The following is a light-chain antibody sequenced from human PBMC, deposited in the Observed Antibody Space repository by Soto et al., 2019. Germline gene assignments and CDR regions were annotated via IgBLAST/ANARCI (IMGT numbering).Light chain of an antibody. CDR1: QSVSNNY. V-gene: IGKV3-20*01. CDR3: QQYGSSGT. J-gene: IGKJ1*01. CDR2: GAS. Sequence: EIVLTQSPGTLSLSPGERATLSCRASQSVSNNYLAWYQQKPGQAPSLLIYGASNRATGIPDRFSGSGSGTDFTLTISRLEPEDFAAYYCQQYGSSGTFGQGTKVDI.